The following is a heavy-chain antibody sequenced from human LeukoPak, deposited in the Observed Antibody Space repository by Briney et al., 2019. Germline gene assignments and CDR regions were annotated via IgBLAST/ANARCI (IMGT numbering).Heavy chain of an antibody. D-gene: IGHD7-27*01. Sequence: PSETLSLTCAVYGGSFSGYYWSWIRQPPGKGLEWIGEINHSGSTNYNPSLKSRVTISVDTSKNQFSLKLSSVTAADTAVYYCARLTGHGPYYFDYWGQGTLVTVSS. CDR2: INHSGST. V-gene: IGHV4-34*01. CDR1: GGSFSGYY. CDR3: ARLTGHGPYYFDY. J-gene: IGHJ4*02.